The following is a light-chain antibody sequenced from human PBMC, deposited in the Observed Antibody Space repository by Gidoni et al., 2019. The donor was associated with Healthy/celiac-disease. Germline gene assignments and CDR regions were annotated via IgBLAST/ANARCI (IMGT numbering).Light chain of an antibody. CDR2: AAS. J-gene: IGKJ2*01. V-gene: IGKV1-39*01. CDR1: QSIGSY. Sequence: DIQMSQAPYSLSASVGDRVTITCRASQSIGSYFNWYPQTPGKATKLLIYAASSLQSGVPSRVSGSGSVTVFTLPIIRLQSEVFATYYSQQSYSTPRPFGQGPSWRSN. CDR3: QQSYSTPRP.